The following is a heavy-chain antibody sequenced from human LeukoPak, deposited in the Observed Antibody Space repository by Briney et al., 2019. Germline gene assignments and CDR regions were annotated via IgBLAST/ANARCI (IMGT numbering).Heavy chain of an antibody. CDR2: INPDGGSS. CDR1: GFTFSSYW. Sequence: GGSLRLSCAASGFTFSSYWMHWVRQAPGKGLVWVSRINPDGGSSAYADSVKGRFTISRDNAQNTLYLQMNSLRAEDTAVYYCARQATNSPVDYLGQGTLVTVSS. CDR3: ARQATNSPVDY. J-gene: IGHJ4*02. D-gene: IGHD2/OR15-2a*01. V-gene: IGHV3-74*01.